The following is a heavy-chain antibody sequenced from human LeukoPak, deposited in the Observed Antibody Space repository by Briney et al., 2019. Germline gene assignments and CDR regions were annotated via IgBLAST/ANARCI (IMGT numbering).Heavy chain of an antibody. D-gene: IGHD1-1*01. CDR2: INPNSGGT. J-gene: IGHJ3*02. Sequence: GASVKVSCKASGYTFTGYYMHWVRQAPGQGLEWMGWINPNSGGTNYAQKFQGRVTMTRDTSISTAYMELSRLRSDDTAVYYCARGRRTTGTTRGHDAFDIWGQGTMVTVSS. CDR1: GYTFTGYY. CDR3: ARGRRTTGTTRGHDAFDI. V-gene: IGHV1-2*02.